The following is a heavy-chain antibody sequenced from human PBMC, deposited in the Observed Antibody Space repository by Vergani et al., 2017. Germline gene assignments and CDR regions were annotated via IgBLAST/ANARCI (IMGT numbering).Heavy chain of an antibody. CDR3: AKEERIVVATYDY. V-gene: IGHV3-23*01. D-gene: IGHD3-22*01. CDR1: GFTFTNFA. CDR2: ISGSGGFT. Sequence: EVQLLESGGNLVQPGGSLRLSCAASGFTFTNFAMTWVRQAPGEGLEWVSGISGSGGFTYYADSVKGRFTISRDNSKNTMFLQMNNLRAEDTAVYYCAKEERIVVATYDYWGQGTLVTVSS. J-gene: IGHJ4*02.